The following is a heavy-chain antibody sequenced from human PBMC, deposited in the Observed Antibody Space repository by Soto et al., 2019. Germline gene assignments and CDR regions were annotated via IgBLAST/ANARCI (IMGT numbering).Heavy chain of an antibody. D-gene: IGHD2-21*02. CDR1: GGTFSSYA. CDR3: ARGLVVTPRGGRNYYYGMDV. V-gene: IGHV1-69*13. CDR2: IIPIFGTA. J-gene: IGHJ6*02. Sequence: SVKVSCKASGGTFSSYANSWVRQAPGQGLEWMGGIIPIFGTANYAQKYQGRVTITADESTCTAYMERSSLRSEDTAVYYCARGLVVTPRGGRNYYYGMDVWGRGTTVTVSS.